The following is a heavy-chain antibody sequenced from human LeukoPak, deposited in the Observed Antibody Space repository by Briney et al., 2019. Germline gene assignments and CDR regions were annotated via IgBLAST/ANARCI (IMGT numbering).Heavy chain of an antibody. Sequence: SETLSLTCAVYGGSFSGYYWSWIRQPPGKGLEWIGEINHSGSTNYNPSLKSRVTISVDTSKNQFSLKLSSVTAADTAVYYCARGRRAYFDYWGQGTLVTVSS. CDR2: INHSGST. J-gene: IGHJ4*02. CDR1: GGSFSGYY. V-gene: IGHV4-34*01. CDR3: ARGRRAYFDY.